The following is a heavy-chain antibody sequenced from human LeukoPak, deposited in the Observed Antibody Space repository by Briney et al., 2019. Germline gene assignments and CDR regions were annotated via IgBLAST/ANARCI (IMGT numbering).Heavy chain of an antibody. D-gene: IGHD3-22*01. CDR2: IYYSGST. CDR1: GGSISSYY. CDR3: ARESDYYDSSGYESVSWFDP. J-gene: IGHJ5*02. Sequence: PSETLSLTCTVSGGSISSYYWSWIRQPPGKGLEWIGCIYYSGSTNYNPSLKSRVTISVDTSKNQFSLKLSSVTAADTAVYYCARESDYYDSSGYESVSWFDPWGQGTLVTVSS. V-gene: IGHV4-59*01.